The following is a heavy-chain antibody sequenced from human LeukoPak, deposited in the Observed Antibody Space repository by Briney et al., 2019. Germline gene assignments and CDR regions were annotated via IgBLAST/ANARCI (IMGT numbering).Heavy chain of an antibody. J-gene: IGHJ4*02. Sequence: PSQTLSLTCTVSGGSISSGGYYWSWIRQHPGKGLEWIGYIYYSGSTYYNPSPKSRVTISVDTSKNQFSLKLSSVTAADTAVYYCARERTYYYDSSGYYTYFDYWGQGTLVTVSS. CDR1: GGSISSGGYY. CDR2: IYYSGST. V-gene: IGHV4-31*03. D-gene: IGHD3-22*01. CDR3: ARERTYYYDSSGYYTYFDY.